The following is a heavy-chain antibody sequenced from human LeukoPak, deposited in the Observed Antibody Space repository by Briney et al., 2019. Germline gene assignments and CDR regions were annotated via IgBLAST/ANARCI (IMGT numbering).Heavy chain of an antibody. V-gene: IGHV4-34*01. Sequence: PSEALSLTCAVYGGSFSGYYWSWIRQPSGKGLEWIGEINHSGSTNYNPSLKSRVTISVDTSKNQFSLKLSSVTAADTAVYYCGTSGLDYWGQGTLVTVSS. CDR3: GTSGLDY. J-gene: IGHJ4*02. CDR1: GGSFSGYY. D-gene: IGHD1-1*01. CDR2: INHSGST.